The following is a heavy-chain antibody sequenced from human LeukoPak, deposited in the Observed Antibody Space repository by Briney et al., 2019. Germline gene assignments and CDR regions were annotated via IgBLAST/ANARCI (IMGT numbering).Heavy chain of an antibody. CDR3: ARDQRYYDSSGYPEDGFDV. V-gene: IGHV4-4*02. D-gene: IGHD3-22*01. J-gene: IGHJ3*01. CDR1: GASINSSNW. Sequence: PSGTLSLTCAVSGASINSSNWRSWVRQSRGKGLEWIGEIYHSGSTNYNPSLKSRVTISVDKSKNQFSLKVTSVTAADTAMYYCARDQRYYDSSGYPEDGFDVWGQGTMVTVSS. CDR2: IYHSGST.